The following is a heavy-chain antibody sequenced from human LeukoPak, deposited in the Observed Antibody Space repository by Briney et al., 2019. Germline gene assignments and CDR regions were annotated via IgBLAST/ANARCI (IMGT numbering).Heavy chain of an antibody. Sequence: SQTLSLTCTVSGGSISSYYWSWIRQPPGKGLEWIGYIYYSGSTNYNPSLKSRVTISVDTSKNQFSLKLSSVTAADTAVYYCARGARGSYSYWGQGTLVTVSS. V-gene: IGHV4-59*08. CDR3: ARGARGSYSY. CDR2: IYYSGST. J-gene: IGHJ4*02. D-gene: IGHD1-26*01. CDR1: GGSISSYY.